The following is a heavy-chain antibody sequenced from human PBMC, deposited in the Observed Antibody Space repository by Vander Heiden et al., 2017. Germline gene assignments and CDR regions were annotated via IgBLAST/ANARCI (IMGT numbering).Heavy chain of an antibody. Sequence: EVQLLESGGGLVQPGGSLRLSCAASGFTFRSDAMSWVRQAPGKGREWVSAISGSGGSTYYADSVKGRFTISRDNSKNTLYLQMNSLRAEDTAVYYCAKVDAKERKGFFDYWGQGTLVTVSS. V-gene: IGHV3-23*01. CDR1: GFTFRSDA. CDR2: ISGSGGST. D-gene: IGHD3-9*01. J-gene: IGHJ4*02. CDR3: AKVDAKERKGFFDY.